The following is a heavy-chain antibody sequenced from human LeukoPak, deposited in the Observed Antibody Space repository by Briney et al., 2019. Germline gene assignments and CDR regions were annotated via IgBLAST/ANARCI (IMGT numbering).Heavy chain of an antibody. CDR2: ISSSSSYI. CDR1: GFTFSSYS. CDR3: ARVGYWFYGQEYFDY. V-gene: IGHV3-21*01. Sequence: PGGSLRLSCAASGFTFSSYSMNWVAPAPGKGLEWVSSISSSSSYIYDADSVKGRFTISRDNAKNSLYLQMDSLRAEDTAVYYCARVGYWFYGQEYFDYWGQGTLVSVRS. J-gene: IGHJ4*02. D-gene: IGHD2/OR15-2a*01.